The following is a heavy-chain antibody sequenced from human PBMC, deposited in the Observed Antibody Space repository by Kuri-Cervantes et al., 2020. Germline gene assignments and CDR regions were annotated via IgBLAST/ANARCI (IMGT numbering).Heavy chain of an antibody. D-gene: IGHD3-3*01. CDR3: ARDRFLEWLGLYYYYGMDV. J-gene: IGHJ6*02. V-gene: IGHV1-8*01. Sequence: ALTVSCKGSGYTFTSYDINWVRQATGQGLEWMGWMNPNSGNTGYAQKFQGRVTMTRNTSISTAYTELSSLRSEDTAVYYCARDRFLEWLGLYYYYGMDVWGQGTTVTVSS. CDR1: GYTFTSYD. CDR2: MNPNSGNT.